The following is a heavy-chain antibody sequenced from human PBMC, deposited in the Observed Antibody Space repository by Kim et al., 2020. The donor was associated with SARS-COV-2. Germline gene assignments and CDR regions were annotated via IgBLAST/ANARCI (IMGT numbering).Heavy chain of an antibody. CDR1: GGSISSGGYY. V-gene: IGHV4-31*03. Sequence: SETLSLTCTVSGGSISSGGYYWSWIRQHPGKGLEWIGYIYYSGSTYYNPSLKSRVTISVDTSKNQFSLKLSSVTAADTAVYYCARMAEYSSSWYSVSWFDPWGQGTLVTVSS. J-gene: IGHJ5*02. D-gene: IGHD6-13*01. CDR3: ARMAEYSSSWYSVSWFDP. CDR2: IYYSGST.